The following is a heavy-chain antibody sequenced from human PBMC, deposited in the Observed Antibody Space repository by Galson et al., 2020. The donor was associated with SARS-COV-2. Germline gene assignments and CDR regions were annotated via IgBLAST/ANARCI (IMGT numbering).Heavy chain of an antibody. Sequence: GESLKISCAASGFTFSNAWMSWVRQAPGKGLEWVGRIKSKTDGGTTDYAAPVKGRFTISRDDSKNTLYLQMNSLKTEDTAVYYCTTFYSSSWYRNFDYWGQGTLVTVSS. J-gene: IGHJ4*02. D-gene: IGHD6-13*01. V-gene: IGHV3-15*01. CDR1: GFTFSNAW. CDR3: TTFYSSSWYRNFDY. CDR2: IKSKTDGGTT.